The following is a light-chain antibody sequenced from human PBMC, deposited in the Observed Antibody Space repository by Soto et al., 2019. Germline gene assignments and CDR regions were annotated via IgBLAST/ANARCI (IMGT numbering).Light chain of an antibody. CDR3: QVWDSGSGHRV. CDR1: NIGSRS. J-gene: IGLJ2*01. CDR2: YDR. V-gene: IGLV3-21*04. Sequence: SYELTQPPSVSVAPGRTATITCWGNNIGSRSVHWYQQMSGQAPLLVIYYDRDRPSGIPERFSGSNSGNTATLTINRVEAGDEPDYYCQVWDSGSGHRVFGGGTKLTVL.